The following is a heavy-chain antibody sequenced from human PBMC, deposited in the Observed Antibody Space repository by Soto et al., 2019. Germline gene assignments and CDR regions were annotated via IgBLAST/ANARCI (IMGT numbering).Heavy chain of an antibody. CDR3: AKFYCISTMCQAPAAKSTGGFEI. Sequence: EPQLLESGGGLGHPGGSLRLSCAASGFTFSSYAMSWVHQAPGKGLEWVAAISGSGVSTYYADSVRGRSTISRDNSKKTVDLQMNSLIAEDTAVYYCAKFYCISTMCQAPAAKSTGGFEIWGQGTLVTVSS. CDR2: ISGSGVST. CDR1: GFTFSSYA. V-gene: IGHV3-23*01. J-gene: IGHJ3*02. D-gene: IGHD2-2*01.